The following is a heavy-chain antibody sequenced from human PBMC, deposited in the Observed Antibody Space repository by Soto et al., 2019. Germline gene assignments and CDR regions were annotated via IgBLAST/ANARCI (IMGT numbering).Heavy chain of an antibody. CDR1: GGSFSGYY. Sequence: QVQLQQWGAGLLKPSETLSLTCAVYGGSFSGYYWSWIRQPPGKGLEWIGEINHSGSTNYNPSLKSRVTISVDTSKNQFSLKLSSVTAADTAVYYCARGLRNDFWSGYSYKQGWFDPWGQGTLVTVSS. J-gene: IGHJ5*02. D-gene: IGHD3-3*01. CDR3: ARGLRNDFWSGYSYKQGWFDP. V-gene: IGHV4-34*01. CDR2: INHSGST.